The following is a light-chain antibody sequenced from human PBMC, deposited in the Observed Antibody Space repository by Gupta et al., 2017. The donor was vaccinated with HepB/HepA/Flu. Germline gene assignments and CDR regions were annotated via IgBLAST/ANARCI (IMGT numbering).Light chain of an antibody. Sequence: DIQLTPSPSFLSASVGDRVTIFCRASQGIFSYLAWYQQKPGKAPKLLIYAASTLQSGVPSRFSGRGAGTEFALTISSLQPEDFATYYCQQLKSYPITFGQGTRLEIK. V-gene: IGKV1-9*01. CDR3: QQLKSYPIT. J-gene: IGKJ5*01. CDR2: AAS. CDR1: QGIFSY.